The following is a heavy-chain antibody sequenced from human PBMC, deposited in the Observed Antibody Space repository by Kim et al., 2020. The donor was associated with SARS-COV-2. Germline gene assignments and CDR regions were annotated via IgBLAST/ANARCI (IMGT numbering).Heavy chain of an antibody. J-gene: IGHJ4*02. CDR2: INTGDGKT. V-gene: IGHV1-3*04. CDR1: GYSFTTHA. Sequence: ASVKVSCKASGYSFTTHAIHWVRQAPGQSLEWMGWINTGDGKTRYSPKFQGRVTITRDTSVSTAYVDLSSLRSEDTAVYYCARILEYSGSDYWGQGTLVTVSS. CDR3: ARILEYSGSDY. D-gene: IGHD5-12*01.